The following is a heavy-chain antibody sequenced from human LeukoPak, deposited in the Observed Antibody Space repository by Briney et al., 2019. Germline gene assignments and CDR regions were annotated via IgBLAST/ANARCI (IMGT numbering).Heavy chain of an antibody. V-gene: IGHV3-11*06. CDR1: GFRFGDYY. CDR2: IRRSDSDT. J-gene: IGHJ4*02. CDR3: ARERSPDY. Sequence: PGGSLRLSCAASGFRFGDYYMSWIRQAPGEGLEWVPYIRRSDSDTKYADSVKGRFTISRDNAKNSLYLQMNSLRAEDTAVYYCARERSPDYWGQGTLVTVSS. D-gene: IGHD1-26*01.